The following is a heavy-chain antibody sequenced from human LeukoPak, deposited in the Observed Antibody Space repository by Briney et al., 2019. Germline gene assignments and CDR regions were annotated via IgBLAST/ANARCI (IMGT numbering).Heavy chain of an antibody. Sequence: PSETLSLTCTVSGGSISSSSYYWGWIRQPPGKGLEWIGSIYYSGSTYYNPSLKSRVTISVDTSKNQFPLKLSSVTAADTAVYYCARAALQWDAFDIWGQGTMVTVSS. CDR2: IYYSGST. CDR3: ARAALQWDAFDI. J-gene: IGHJ3*02. V-gene: IGHV4-39*06. D-gene: IGHD5-24*01. CDR1: GGSISSSSYY.